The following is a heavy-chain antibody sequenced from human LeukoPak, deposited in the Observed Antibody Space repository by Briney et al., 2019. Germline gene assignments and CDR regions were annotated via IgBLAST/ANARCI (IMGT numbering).Heavy chain of an antibody. V-gene: IGHV1-18*01. D-gene: IGHD5-24*01. CDR3: ARGGRDGYTLYPLDY. Sequence: ASVKVSCKASGYSFTSYGISWVRQAPGQGLEWMGWISAYNGNTNYAQNLQGRVTMTTDTSTTTAYMELRSLRSDDTAVYYCARGGRDGYTLYPLDYWGQGALVTVSS. CDR1: GYSFTSYG. CDR2: ISAYNGNT. J-gene: IGHJ4*02.